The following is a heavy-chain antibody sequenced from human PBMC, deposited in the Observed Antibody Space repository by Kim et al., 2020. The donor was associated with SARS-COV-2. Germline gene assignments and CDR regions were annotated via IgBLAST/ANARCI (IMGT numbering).Heavy chain of an antibody. CDR2: IYYSGST. D-gene: IGHD3-22*01. CDR1: GGSISSYY. V-gene: IGHV4-59*13. J-gene: IGHJ4*02. Sequence: SETLSLTCTVSGGSISSYYWSWIWQPPGKGLEWIGYIYYSGSTNYNPSLKSRVTVSVDTSKNQFSLKLSSVTAADTAVYYCARYYYDSSGYYYGFDYWGQGTLVTVSS. CDR3: ARYYYDSSGYYYGFDY.